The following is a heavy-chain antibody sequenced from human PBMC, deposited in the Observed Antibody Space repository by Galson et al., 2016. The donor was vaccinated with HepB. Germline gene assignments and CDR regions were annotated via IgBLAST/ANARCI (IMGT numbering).Heavy chain of an antibody. J-gene: IGHJ3*02. D-gene: IGHD2-8*02. CDR3: ARRLVGSYGNAFDI. Sequence: SVKVSCKASGYTFTAYAIHWVRQAPGQRLECMAWINTAKGDTRYSQKLQGRVTLTRDTSATTASMELSSLRSEDTAVYYCARRLVGSYGNAFDIWGQGTLVTVSS. CDR2: INTAKGDT. V-gene: IGHV1-3*04. CDR1: GYTFTAYA.